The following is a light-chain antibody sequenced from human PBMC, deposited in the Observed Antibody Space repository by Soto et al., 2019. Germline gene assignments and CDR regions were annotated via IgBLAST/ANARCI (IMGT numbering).Light chain of an antibody. V-gene: IGLV2-8*01. J-gene: IGLJ1*01. Sequence: QSVLTQPPSASGSPGQSVTISCSGTSSDVGGYDYVSWYQQHPGKAPKVLIYGVTKRSSGVPDRFSGSKSGYTAYLTVSGLQAEDEADYYCSSYAGSTNIDFGTGTKVTVL. CDR3: SSYAGSTNID. CDR2: GVT. CDR1: SSDVGGYDY.